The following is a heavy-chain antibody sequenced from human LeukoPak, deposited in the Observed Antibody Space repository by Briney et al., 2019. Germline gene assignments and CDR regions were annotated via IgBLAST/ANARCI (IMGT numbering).Heavy chain of an antibody. V-gene: IGHV4-4*07. J-gene: IGHJ6*02. CDR2: FYTSGCT. CDR3: VRDRVDSSGYYYYYGMDV. Sequence: SETLSLTCTVSGTSITTYFWSWIRQPAGKGLEWIGRFYTSGCTTYNPSLKSRLTMSVDTSKNQFSLKLRSVTAADTVVYYCVRDRVDSSGYYYYYGMDVWGQGTTVTVSS. D-gene: IGHD3-22*01. CDR1: GTSITTYF.